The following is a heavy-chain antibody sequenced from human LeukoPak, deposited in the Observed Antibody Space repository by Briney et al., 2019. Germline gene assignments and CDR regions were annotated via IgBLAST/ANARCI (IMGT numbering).Heavy chain of an antibody. CDR2: IYYSGST. D-gene: IGHD6-13*01. CDR1: GGSISSYY. J-gene: IGHJ4*02. CDR3: ATLQGIAAAGTRVDY. Sequence: SETLSLTCTVSGGSISSYYWSWIRQPPGKGLEWIGYIYYSGSTYYNPALKSRVTISIDTSKNQFSLKLSSVTAADTAVYYCATLQGIAAAGTRVDYWGQGTLVTVSS. V-gene: IGHV4-59*04.